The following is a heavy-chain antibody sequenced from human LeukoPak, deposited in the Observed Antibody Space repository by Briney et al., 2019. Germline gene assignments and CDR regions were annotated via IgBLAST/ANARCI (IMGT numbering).Heavy chain of an antibody. CDR3: ARGVTIAAAAPSPFDY. Sequence: ASVRVSCKASGYTFTGYYMHWVRQAPGQGLEWMGWINPNSGGTNYAQKFQGRVTMTRDTSISTAYMELSRLRSDDTAVYYCARGVTIAAAAPSPFDYWGQGTLVTVSS. J-gene: IGHJ4*02. CDR1: GYTFTGYY. CDR2: INPNSGGT. D-gene: IGHD6-13*01. V-gene: IGHV1-2*02.